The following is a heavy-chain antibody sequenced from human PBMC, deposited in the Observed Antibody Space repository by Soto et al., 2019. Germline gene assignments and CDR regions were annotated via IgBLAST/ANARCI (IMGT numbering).Heavy chain of an antibody. V-gene: IGHV1-69*04. CDR3: ARERVVATAPYYFDY. Sequence: SVKVSCKASGGTFSSYTISWVRQAPGQGLEWMGRIIPILGIANYAQKFQGRVTITADKSTSTAYMELSSLRSEDTAVYYCARERVVATAPYYFDYWGQGTQVTVSS. D-gene: IGHD5-12*01. CDR2: IIPILGIA. J-gene: IGHJ4*02. CDR1: GGTFSSYT.